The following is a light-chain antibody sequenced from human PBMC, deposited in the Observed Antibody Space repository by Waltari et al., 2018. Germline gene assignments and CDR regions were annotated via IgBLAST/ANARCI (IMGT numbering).Light chain of an antibody. V-gene: IGKV1-NL1*01. Sequence: DIQMTQSPSSLSASVGDRVTITCRASQGITNDLAWYQQKPGATPKLLIYEASSLQSGIPSRFSGRGSGTDFTLTISSLQSEDFATYYCQHYYSIPYSFGQGTKVEIK. CDR1: QGITND. CDR2: EAS. CDR3: QHYYSIPYS. J-gene: IGKJ2*03.